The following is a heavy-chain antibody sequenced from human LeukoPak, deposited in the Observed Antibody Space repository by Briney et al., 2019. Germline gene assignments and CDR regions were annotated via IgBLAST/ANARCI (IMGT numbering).Heavy chain of an antibody. J-gene: IGHJ5*02. CDR1: GYTFSDYY. Sequence: GASAKVSCKASGYTFSDYYMYWVRQAPGQGLEWMGWINPNSGGTNCAQKFQGRVTMTRDTSISTAYMELSRLRSDDTAVYYCASSQRKIVVAGNDGGFDPWGRGTLVIVSS. CDR3: ASSQRKIVVAGNDGGFDP. D-gene: IGHD6-19*01. CDR2: INPNSGGT. V-gene: IGHV1-2*02.